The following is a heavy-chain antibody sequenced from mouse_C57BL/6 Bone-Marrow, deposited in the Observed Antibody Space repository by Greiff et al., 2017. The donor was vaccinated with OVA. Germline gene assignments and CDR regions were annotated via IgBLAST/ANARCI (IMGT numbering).Heavy chain of an antibody. J-gene: IGHJ2*01. CDR3: ARLLWGY. CDR2: IDPSDSYT. Sequence: VKLKQPGAELVRPGTSVKLSCKASGYTFTSYWMHWVKQRPGQGLEWIGVIDPSDSYTNYNQKFKGKATLTVDTSSSTAYMQLSSLTSEDSAVYYCARLLWGYWGQGTTLTVSS. CDR1: GYTFTSYW. V-gene: IGHV1-59*01. D-gene: IGHD6-1*01.